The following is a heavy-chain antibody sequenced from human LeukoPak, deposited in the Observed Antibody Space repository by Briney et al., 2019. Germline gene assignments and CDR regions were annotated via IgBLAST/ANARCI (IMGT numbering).Heavy chain of an antibody. CDR1: GGSISSSSYY. V-gene: IGHV4-39*01. CDR3: ARPRGSPIWGYNWFDP. Sequence: SETLSLTCTVSGGSISSSSYYWGWIRQPPGKGLGWNGSIYYSGSTYYNPSLKSRVTISVDTSKNQFSLKLSSVTAADTAVYYCARPRGSPIWGYNWFDPWGQGTLVTVSS. J-gene: IGHJ5*02. CDR2: IYYSGST. D-gene: IGHD2-15*01.